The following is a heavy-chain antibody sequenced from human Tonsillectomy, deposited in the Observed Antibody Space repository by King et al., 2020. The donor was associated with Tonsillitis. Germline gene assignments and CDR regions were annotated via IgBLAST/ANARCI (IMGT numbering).Heavy chain of an antibody. CDR2: IYTGGST. CDR1: GLTVSSNY. J-gene: IGHJ6*02. Sequence: VQLVQSGGGLVQPGGSLRLSCAASGLTVSSNYMSWVRQAPGKGLEWVSVIYTGGSTYYADSVKGRFTISSDKSKNTLYLQMNSLRAEDTAVYYCARVRLYYYGMDVWGQGTTVTVSS. CDR3: ARVRLYYYGMDV. V-gene: IGHV3-66*01.